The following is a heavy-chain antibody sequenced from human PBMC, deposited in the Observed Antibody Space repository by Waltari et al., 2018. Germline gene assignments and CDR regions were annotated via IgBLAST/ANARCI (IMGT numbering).Heavy chain of an antibody. CDR1: GGSISSYY. D-gene: IGHD1-7*01. V-gene: IGHV4-59*01. CDR3: AREGITGTTIDY. J-gene: IGHJ4*02. Sequence: QVQLQESGPGLVKPSETLSLTCTVSGGSISSYYWSWIRQPPGKGLEWIGYIHYSGRTNYNPSLKSRVTISVDTSKNQFSLKLSSVTAADTAVYYCAREGITGTTIDYWGQGTLVTVSS. CDR2: IHYSGRT.